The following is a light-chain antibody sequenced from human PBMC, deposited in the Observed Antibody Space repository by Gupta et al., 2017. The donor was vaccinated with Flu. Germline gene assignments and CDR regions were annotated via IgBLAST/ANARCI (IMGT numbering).Light chain of an antibody. Sequence: APKLLIYRNDKWPSGVPDRFSGSKYGTSASMASSGLRAEDEAEYYCAVGDDSRRGQVFGGGTKLTVL. CDR3: AVGDDSRRGQV. J-gene: IGLJ3*02. V-gene: IGLV1-47*01. CDR2: RND.